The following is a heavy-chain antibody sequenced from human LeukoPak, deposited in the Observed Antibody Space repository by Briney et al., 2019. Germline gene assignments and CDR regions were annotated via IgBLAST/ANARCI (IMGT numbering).Heavy chain of an antibody. CDR1: GYTFTNYY. CDR2: INPGGDNT. D-gene: IGHD3-22*01. CDR3: ARDRAEYYYDSSGYSFDP. V-gene: IGHV1-46*01. Sequence: ASVKVSCKASGYTFTNYYIHWVRQAPGQGLEWMGLINPGGDNTNYAQNFQGRVTMTRDTSISTAYMELSRLRSDDTAVYYCARDRAEYYYDSSGYSFDPWGQGTLVTVSS. J-gene: IGHJ5*02.